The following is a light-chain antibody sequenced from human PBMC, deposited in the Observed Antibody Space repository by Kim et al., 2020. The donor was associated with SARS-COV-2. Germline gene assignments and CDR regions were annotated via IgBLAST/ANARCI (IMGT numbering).Light chain of an antibody. CDR3: QQYYSTPFT. J-gene: IGKJ5*01. Sequence: ATINCKSSQSVLYSSNNRNYLLWYQQKPGQPPRRLIYWASTRESGVPDRFSGSGSGTDFTLTISSLQAEDVAVYYCQQYYSTPFTFGQGTRLEIK. V-gene: IGKV4-1*01. CDR2: WAS. CDR1: QSVLYSSNNRNY.